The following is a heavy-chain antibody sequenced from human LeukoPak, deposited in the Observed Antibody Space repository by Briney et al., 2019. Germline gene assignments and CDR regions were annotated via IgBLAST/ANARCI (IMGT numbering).Heavy chain of an antibody. CDR2: ISAYNGNT. V-gene: IGHV1-18*01. D-gene: IGHD3-3*01. J-gene: IGHJ4*02. CDR1: GYTFTSYG. CDR3: ARDRRVYDFWSGYYGPDFDY. Sequence: ASVKVSCKASGYTFTSYGISWVRQAPGQGLEWMGWISAYNGNTSYAQKLQGRVTMTTDTSTSTAYMELRSLRSDDTAVYYCARDRRVYDFWSGYYGPDFDYWGQGTLVTVSS.